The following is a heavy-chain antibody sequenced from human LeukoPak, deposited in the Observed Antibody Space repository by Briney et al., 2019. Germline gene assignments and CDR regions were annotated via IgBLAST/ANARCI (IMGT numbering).Heavy chain of an antibody. V-gene: IGHV3-30*03. J-gene: IGHJ4*02. Sequence: PGRSLRLSCAASGFTFSSYGMHWVRQAPGKGLEWVAVISFDGSNKYYADSVKGRFAISRDNSKNTVYLQMNSLRAEDTAVYYCARGPGWNYFDYWGQGTLVTVSS. D-gene: IGHD2-15*01. CDR3: ARGPGWNYFDY. CDR1: GFTFSSYG. CDR2: ISFDGSNK.